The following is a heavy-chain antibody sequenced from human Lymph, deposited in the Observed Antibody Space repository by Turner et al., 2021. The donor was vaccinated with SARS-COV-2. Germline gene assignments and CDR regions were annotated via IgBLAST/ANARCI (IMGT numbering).Heavy chain of an antibody. CDR2: IIPIFCTA. CDR3: ARDRAVAGTLCAFDI. Sequence: QVQLVQSGAEVKPPRSSAKVSCKASGGTFSSYAISWVRQAPGQGREWMGGIIPIFCTANYAQKFQDGITITAYESTSTADIELSSLRYEDTAVYYCARDRAVAGTLCAFDIWGQGTMVTVSS. V-gene: IGHV1-69*01. D-gene: IGHD6-19*01. CDR1: GGTFSSYA. J-gene: IGHJ3*02.